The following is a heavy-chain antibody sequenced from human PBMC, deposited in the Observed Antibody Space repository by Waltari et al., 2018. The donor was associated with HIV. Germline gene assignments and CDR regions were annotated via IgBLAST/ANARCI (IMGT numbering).Heavy chain of an antibody. Sequence: QVQLVESGGGVVQPGRSLSLFCAASVLPFSKYAMHWVRQAPGKGLEWVAVISFDGSNKYYADSVKGRLTISRDNSKNTLHLQMNSLRAEDTAVYYCVRDRSLKTWGQGTLVTVSS. CDR1: VLPFSKYA. CDR2: ISFDGSNK. V-gene: IGHV3-30-3*01. D-gene: IGHD3-16*02. CDR3: VRDRSLKT. J-gene: IGHJ5*02.